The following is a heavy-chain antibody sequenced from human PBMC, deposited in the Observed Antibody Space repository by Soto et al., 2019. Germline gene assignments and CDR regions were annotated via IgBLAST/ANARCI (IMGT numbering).Heavy chain of an antibody. Sequence: QVQLVESGGGVVHPGRSLTLSCAASGFTFSRYGMHWVRQAPGKGLEWVAVIWNDGSSKYYADSVKGRFTISRDNSKNTLYLQLNSLTAEDTAMYYCATLVEREIRDYWGQGTLVTVTS. CDR1: GFTFSRYG. CDR3: ATLVEREIRDY. J-gene: IGHJ4*02. CDR2: IWNDGSSK. D-gene: IGHD1-26*01. V-gene: IGHV3-33*01.